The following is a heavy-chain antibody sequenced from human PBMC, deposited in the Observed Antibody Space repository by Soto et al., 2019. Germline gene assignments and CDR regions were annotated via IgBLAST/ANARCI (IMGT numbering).Heavy chain of an antibody. D-gene: IGHD1-1*01. Sequence: EVQLLEAGGCWVQAGGSLRLSFAASGFTFSTYAMIWVRQAPGKGLEWVSVISGSGGDTYYADSVIGRVTVSRDNSKNALYLQMNRLRVEDTAVYYREIDWVIWTISSYVHHWAHASLVTVS. J-gene: IGHJ4*01. V-gene: IGHV3-23*01. CDR1: GFTFSTYA. CDR2: ISGSGGDT. CDR3: EIDWVIWTISSYVHH.